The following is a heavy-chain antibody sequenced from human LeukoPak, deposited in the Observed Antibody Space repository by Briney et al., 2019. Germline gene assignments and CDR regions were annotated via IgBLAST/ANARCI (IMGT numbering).Heavy chain of an antibody. CDR3: ARGLYDYVWGSYRENYYFEY. CDR2: IYYSGST. CDR1: GGSISSYY. J-gene: IGHJ4*02. V-gene: IGHV4-59*01. Sequence: PSETLSLTCTVSGGSISSYYWSWIRQPPGKGLVWIGYIYYSGSTNYNPSLKSRVTISVDTSKNQFSLKLSSVTAADTAVYYCARGLYDYVWGSYRENYYFEYWGQGTLVTVSS. D-gene: IGHD3-16*02.